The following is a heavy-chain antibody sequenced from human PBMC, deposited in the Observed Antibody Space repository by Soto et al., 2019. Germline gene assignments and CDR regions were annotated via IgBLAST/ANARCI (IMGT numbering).Heavy chain of an antibody. CDR3: ARILNSGAWGNSAFDAFDI. CDR2: IFSNDEK. D-gene: IGHD1-26*01. V-gene: IGHV2-26*01. J-gene: IGHJ3*02. Sequence: QVTLKGSGPVLVKPTETLTLTCTVSGFSLSNARMGVSWIRQPPGKALEWLAHIFSNDEKSYSTSLKSRLTITRDTSKSQVVLTMTNMDPVDTATYYCARILNSGAWGNSAFDAFDIWGQGTMVTVSS. CDR1: GFSLSNARMG.